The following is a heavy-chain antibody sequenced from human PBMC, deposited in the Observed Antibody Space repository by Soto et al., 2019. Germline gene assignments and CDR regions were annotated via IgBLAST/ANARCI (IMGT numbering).Heavy chain of an antibody. CDR3: ARVYKGDYRL. CDR2: IIPIFGTA. J-gene: IGHJ4*02. D-gene: IGHD4-17*01. Sequence: SWVRQAPGQGLEWMGGIIPIFGTANYAQKFQGRVTITADESTSTAYMELSSLRSEDTAVYYCARVYKGDYRLWGQGTLVTVSS. V-gene: IGHV1-69*01.